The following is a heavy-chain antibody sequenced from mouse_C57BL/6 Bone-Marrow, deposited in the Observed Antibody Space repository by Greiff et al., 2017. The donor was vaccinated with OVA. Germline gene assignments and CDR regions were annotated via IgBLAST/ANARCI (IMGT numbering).Heavy chain of an antibody. V-gene: IGHV1-26*01. D-gene: IGHD2-1*01. CDR2: INPNNGGT. CDR3: ARSSIYNGNSPINMDY. CDR1: GYTFTDYY. J-gene: IGHJ4*01. Sequence: EVQLQQSGPELVKPGASVKISCKASGYTFTDYYMNWVKQSHGKSLEWIGDINPNNGGTSYNQKFKGKATLTVDKSSSTAYMELRSLTSEDSAVYYCARSSIYNGNSPINMDYWGQGTSVTVSS.